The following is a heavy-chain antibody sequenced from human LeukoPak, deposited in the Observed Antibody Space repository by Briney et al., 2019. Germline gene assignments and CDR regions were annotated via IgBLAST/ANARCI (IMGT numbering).Heavy chain of an antibody. CDR2: ISITEGT. CDR3: ARLRRDINDWYADDC. D-gene: IGHD6-19*01. CDR1: GGSVNTYY. Sequence: SETLSLTCSVSGGSVNTYYWSWIRQSAGKGLEWIGRISITEGTNYNPSLKSRVSMSVNASKNQVSLKLGSVTAADTAVYYCARLRRDINDWYADDCWGQGTLVTVSS. J-gene: IGHJ4*02. V-gene: IGHV4-4*07.